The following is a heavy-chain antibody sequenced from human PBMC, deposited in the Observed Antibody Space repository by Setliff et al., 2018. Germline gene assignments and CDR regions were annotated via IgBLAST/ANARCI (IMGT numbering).Heavy chain of an antibody. CDR3: VRTFNGSPADR. V-gene: IGHV4-39*01. D-gene: IGHD2-2*01. CDR1: GDSINTPTYH. Sequence: PSETLSLTCTVSGDSINTPTYHWGWVRQPPGKGLEWIGLIYYTGITYYNPSLKSRVTIPEDMSENQISLKLNPVTAADTAVYYCVRTFNGSPADRWGQGTLVTVSS. J-gene: IGHJ5*02. CDR2: IYYTGIT.